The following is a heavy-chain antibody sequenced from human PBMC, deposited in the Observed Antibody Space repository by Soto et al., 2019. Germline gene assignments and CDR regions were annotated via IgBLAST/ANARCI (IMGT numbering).Heavy chain of an antibody. Sequence: GGSLRLSCAASGFTFSSYAMSWVRQAPGKGLEWVSAISGSGGSTYYADSVKGRFTISRDTSKNTLYLQMNSLRAEDTAVYYCARGDNFYDSSGYYYWGQGTLVTVSS. J-gene: IGHJ4*02. CDR1: GFTFSSYA. CDR2: ISGSGGST. V-gene: IGHV3-23*01. D-gene: IGHD3-22*01. CDR3: ARGDNFYDSSGYYY.